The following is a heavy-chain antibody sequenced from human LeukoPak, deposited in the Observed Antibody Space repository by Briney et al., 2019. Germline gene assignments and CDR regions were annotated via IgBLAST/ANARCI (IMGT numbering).Heavy chain of an antibody. CDR3: SQLYDSSGYRQDY. D-gene: IGHD3-22*01. Sequence: PSETLSLTCAVYGGSFSGYYWSWIRQPPGKGLEWIGEINHSGSTNYNPSLKSRVTISVDTSKNQFSLKLSSVTAADTAMYYCSQLYDSSGYRQDYWGQGTLVTVSS. CDR2: INHSGST. V-gene: IGHV4-34*01. J-gene: IGHJ4*02. CDR1: GGSFSGYY.